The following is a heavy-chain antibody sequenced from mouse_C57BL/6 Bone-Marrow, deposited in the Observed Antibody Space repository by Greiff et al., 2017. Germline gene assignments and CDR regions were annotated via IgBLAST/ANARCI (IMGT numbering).Heavy chain of an antibody. CDR2: IYPGSGNT. Sequence: QVQLQQSGAELVRPGASAKLSCKASGYTFTDYYINWVKQRPGQGLEWIARIYPGSGNTYYNEKFKGKATLTAEKSSSTAYMQLSSLTSEDSAVYFCARGERNYAMDYWGQGTSVTVSS. J-gene: IGHJ4*01. CDR1: GYTFTDYY. CDR3: ARGERNYAMDY. V-gene: IGHV1-76*01.